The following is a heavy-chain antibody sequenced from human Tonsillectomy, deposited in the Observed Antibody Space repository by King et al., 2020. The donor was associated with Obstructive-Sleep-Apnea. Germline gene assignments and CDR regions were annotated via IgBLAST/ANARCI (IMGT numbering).Heavy chain of an antibody. V-gene: IGHV3-30-3*01. D-gene: IGHD2-2*01. CDR3: ARWCSSTSCNGGYSSAGDI. Sequence: VQLVESGGGVVQPGRSLRLSCAASGFTFSSYAMHWVRQAPGKGLEWVAVISYDGSNKYYADSVKGRFTISRDNSKNTLYLQMNSLRAEDTAVYYCARWCSSTSCNGGYSSAGDIWGQGTMVTVSS. CDR1: GFTFSSYA. CDR2: ISYDGSNK. J-gene: IGHJ3*02.